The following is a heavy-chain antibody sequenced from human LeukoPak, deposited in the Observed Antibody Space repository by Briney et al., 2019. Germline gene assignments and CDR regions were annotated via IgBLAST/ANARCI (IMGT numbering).Heavy chain of an antibody. Sequence: PGGSLRRSCAASGFDFSSYTMNWVRQAPGKGLEWVSSISASSAFIHYADSVKGRFTVSRDNAKSSLFLQMDRLSVEDTAIYYCARESATSSFSFESWGQGVLVPVSS. CDR2: ISASSAFI. J-gene: IGHJ4*02. CDR1: GFDFSSYT. CDR3: ARESATSSFSFES. D-gene: IGHD5-12*01. V-gene: IGHV3-21*01.